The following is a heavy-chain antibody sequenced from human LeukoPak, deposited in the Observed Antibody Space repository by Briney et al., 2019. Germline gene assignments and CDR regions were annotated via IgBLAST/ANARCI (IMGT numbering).Heavy chain of an antibody. Sequence: GGSLRLSCAASGFTFSSYGMHWVRQAPGKGLEWVAIMWYDGSNKYYADSVKGRFTISRDNSKNTLYLQMNSLRAEDTAVYYCAADTTADYWGQGTLVTVSS. CDR2: MWYDGSNK. CDR3: AADTTADY. CDR1: GFTFSSYG. D-gene: IGHD1-26*01. J-gene: IGHJ4*02. V-gene: IGHV3-33*01.